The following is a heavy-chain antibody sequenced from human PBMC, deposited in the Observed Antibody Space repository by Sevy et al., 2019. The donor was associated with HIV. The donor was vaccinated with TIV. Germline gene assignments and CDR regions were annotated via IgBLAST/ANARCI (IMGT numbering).Heavy chain of an antibody. Sequence: GGSLRLSCAASGFTFSSYDMHWVRQATGGGLEWVSGISTTGDTFYLGPVKGGFNIFTENAKKSFYLQMNSLRAGDTAVYYCARVVYYYDRTAPRVAQTRFDPWGQGTLVTVSS. CDR1: GFTFSSYD. CDR3: ARVVYYYDRTAPRVAQTRFDP. D-gene: IGHD3-22*01. CDR2: ISTTGDT. V-gene: IGHV3-13*01. J-gene: IGHJ5*02.